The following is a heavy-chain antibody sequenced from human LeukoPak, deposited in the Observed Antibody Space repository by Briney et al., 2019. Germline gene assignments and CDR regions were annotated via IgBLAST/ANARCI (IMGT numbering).Heavy chain of an antibody. Sequence: SETLSLTSAVYGGSFSGYYWSWIRQPPGKGLEWIGEINHSGSTNYNPSLKSRVTISVDTSKNQFSLKLSSVTAADTAVYYCARRSGWYAYFQHWGQGTLVTVSS. CDR1: GGSFSGYY. D-gene: IGHD6-19*01. V-gene: IGHV4-34*01. CDR3: ARRSGWYAYFQH. J-gene: IGHJ1*01. CDR2: INHSGST.